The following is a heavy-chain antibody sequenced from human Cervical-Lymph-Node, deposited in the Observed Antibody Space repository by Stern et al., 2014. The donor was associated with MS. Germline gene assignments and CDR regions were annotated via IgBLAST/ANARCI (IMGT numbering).Heavy chain of an antibody. CDR1: GYTFTAHY. CDR3: ARGTGSSWFDY. Sequence: QDQLVQSGAELEKPGASVKVSCKASGYTFTAHYMHWVRQAPGQGLEWRAWLNPNDGGTKYARKLQGSVTMTRDTSTSTAYMELSGLRSDDTAVYFCARGTGSSWFDYWGQGTLVTVSS. V-gene: IGHV1-2*02. J-gene: IGHJ4*02. D-gene: IGHD6-13*01. CDR2: LNPNDGGT.